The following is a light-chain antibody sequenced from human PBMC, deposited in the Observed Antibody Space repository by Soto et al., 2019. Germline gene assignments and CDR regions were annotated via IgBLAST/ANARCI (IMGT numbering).Light chain of an antibody. CDR3: TSYRGRGIFEV. Sequence: QSALTQPASVSGSPGQSITISCTGTSSDIGVYNYVSWYQQHPGKAPKLMIYDVTKRPSGVSNRFSGSKSGNTASLTISGLQTEDEADYYCTSYRGRGIFEVFGGGTKLTVL. J-gene: IGLJ2*01. CDR2: DVT. CDR1: SSDIGVYNY. V-gene: IGLV2-14*01.